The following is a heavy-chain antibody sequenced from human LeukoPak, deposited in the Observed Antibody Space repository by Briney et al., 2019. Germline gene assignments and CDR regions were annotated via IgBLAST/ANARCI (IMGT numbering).Heavy chain of an antibody. Sequence: GGSLRLSCSAFGFTFGDYAFHWVRQAPGKGLEWLAFIRYDGSDSYYADSVRGRFTISRDNSKKTLYLQMDSLRTEDTAFYYCALIGVVIPPDTYDVWGQGTLVTVSS. D-gene: IGHD2-21*01. CDR3: ALIGVVIPPDTYDV. CDR1: GFTFGDYA. V-gene: IGHV3-30*02. CDR2: IRYDGSDS. J-gene: IGHJ3*01.